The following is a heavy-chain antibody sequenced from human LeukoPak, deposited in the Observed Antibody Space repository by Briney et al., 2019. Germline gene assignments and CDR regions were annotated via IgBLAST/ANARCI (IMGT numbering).Heavy chain of an antibody. CDR1: GFTFSSYA. CDR2: ISYDGSNK. V-gene: IGHV3-30-3*01. J-gene: IGHJ4*02. CDR3: ARAAYYYDSSGYYYGLSDY. Sequence: GRSLRLSCAASGFTFSSYAMHWVRQAPGKGLEWVAVISYDGSNKYYADSVKGRFTISRDNSKNTLYLQMNSLRAEDTAVYYCARAAYYYDSSGYYYGLSDYWGQGTLVTVSS. D-gene: IGHD3-22*01.